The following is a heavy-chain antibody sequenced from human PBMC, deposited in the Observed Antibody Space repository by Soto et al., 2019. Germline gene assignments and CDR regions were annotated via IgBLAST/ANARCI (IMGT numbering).Heavy chain of an antibody. D-gene: IGHD5-18*01. Sequence: LSLTCAVSGGSISSGGYSWSWIRQPPGKGLEWIGYIYHSGSTYYNPSLKSRVTISVDRSKNQFSLKLSSVTAADTAVYYCARGVGTAMVNYYYYGMDVWGQGTTVTVSS. J-gene: IGHJ6*02. CDR2: IYHSGST. CDR3: ARGVGTAMVNYYYYGMDV. V-gene: IGHV4-30-2*01. CDR1: GGSISSGGYS.